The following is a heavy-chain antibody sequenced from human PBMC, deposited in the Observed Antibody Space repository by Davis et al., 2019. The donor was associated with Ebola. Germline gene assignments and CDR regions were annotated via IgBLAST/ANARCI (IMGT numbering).Heavy chain of an antibody. Sequence: PGGSLRLSSVASGFSFSSYGMYWVRQAPGKGLEWVAFIRYDGSDKYYGDSVKGRFTISRDNSKNTLYLQINSLRPDDTALYYCAKQDDSGWYGIDDCWGQGTLVTVSS. CDR3: AKQDDSGWYGIDDC. CDR1: GFSFSSYG. CDR2: IRYDGSDK. V-gene: IGHV3-30*02. J-gene: IGHJ4*02. D-gene: IGHD6-19*01.